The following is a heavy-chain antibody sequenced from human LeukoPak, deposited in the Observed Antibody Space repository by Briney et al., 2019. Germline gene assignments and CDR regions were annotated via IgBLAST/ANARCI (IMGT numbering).Heavy chain of an antibody. CDR2: IYHSGST. CDR3: ARVIAAAGNPLTFDY. J-gene: IGHJ4*02. D-gene: IGHD6-13*01. V-gene: IGHV4-39*07. Sequence: SETLSLTCTVSGGSISSSSYYWGWIRQPPGKGLEWIGEIYHSGSTNYNPSLKSRVTISVDKSKNQFSLKLSSVTAADTAVYYCARVIAAAGNPLTFDYWGQGTLVTVSS. CDR1: GGSISSSSYY.